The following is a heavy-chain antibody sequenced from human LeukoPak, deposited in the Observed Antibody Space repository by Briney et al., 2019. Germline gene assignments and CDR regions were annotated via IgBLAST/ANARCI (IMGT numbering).Heavy chain of an antibody. V-gene: IGHV1-2*02. CDR1: GYTFTGYY. J-gene: IGHJ6*03. D-gene: IGHD2-15*01. CDR3: ARGSRGRNGLYYMDV. CDR2: INPNSGGT. Sequence: ASVKVSCKASGYTFTGYYMHWVRQAPGQGLEWMGWINPNSGGTNYAQKFQGRVTMTRDTSISTAYMELSRLRSDDTAVYYCARGSRGRNGLYYMDVWGKGTTVTISS.